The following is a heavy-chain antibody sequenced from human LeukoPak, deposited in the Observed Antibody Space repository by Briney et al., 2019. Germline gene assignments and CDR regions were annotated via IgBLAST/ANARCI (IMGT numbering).Heavy chain of an antibody. J-gene: IGHJ4*02. CDR1: GFTFNNYG. CDR3: TKGDGGWYPIDY. Sequence: GASLRLSCAASGFTFNNYGMSWVRQAPGKGLEWVSTINDNGLNTHYADSVKGRFTISRDDSKDTLHLQMNSLRVDDTALYYCTKGDGGWYPIDYWGQGVLVIVSS. CDR2: INDNGLNT. V-gene: IGHV3-23*01. D-gene: IGHD6-19*01.